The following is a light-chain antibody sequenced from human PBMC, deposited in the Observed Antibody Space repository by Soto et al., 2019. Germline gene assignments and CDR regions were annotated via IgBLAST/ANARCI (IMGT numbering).Light chain of an antibody. CDR3: QEDNNWPRT. J-gene: IGKJ4*02. CDR2: GAT. V-gene: IGKV3-15*01. Sequence: IVMTLSFSTVSVSVRARVTXTCRASQSVSIILSWYQQKPGQAPRLLIHGATNMPTGTPARFSGPGSGTEFTLTISSLQSEDFAVYYCQEDNNWPRTLGGGTDLDIK. CDR1: QSVSII.